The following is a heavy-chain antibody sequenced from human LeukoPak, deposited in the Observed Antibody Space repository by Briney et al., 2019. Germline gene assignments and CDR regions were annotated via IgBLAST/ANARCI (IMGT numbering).Heavy chain of an antibody. CDR3: ARAATLAGPFDY. Sequence: QPGGSLRLSCAASGFIVSSNYMSWVRQAPGKGLEWVSTIYSGGSTYYAVSVKGRFTISRDNSQNTLYLQMNSLRAEDTALYYCARAATLAGPFDYWGQGTLVTVSA. CDR1: GFIVSSNY. J-gene: IGHJ4*02. CDR2: IYSGGST. D-gene: IGHD6-13*01. V-gene: IGHV3-53*01.